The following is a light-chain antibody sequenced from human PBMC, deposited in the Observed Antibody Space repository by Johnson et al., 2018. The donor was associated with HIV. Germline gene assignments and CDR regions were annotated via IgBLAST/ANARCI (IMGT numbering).Light chain of an antibody. CDR1: SSNIGNNY. CDR3: GTWDSSLSAGV. Sequence: QSVLTQPPSVSAAPGQKVTISCSGSSSNIGNNYVSWYQQLPGTGPKLLIYDNDKRPSGIPDRFSGSKSDTSATLGITALQTGDEADYHCGTWDSSLSAGVFGTGTKVTVL. V-gene: IGLV1-51*01. CDR2: DND. J-gene: IGLJ1*01.